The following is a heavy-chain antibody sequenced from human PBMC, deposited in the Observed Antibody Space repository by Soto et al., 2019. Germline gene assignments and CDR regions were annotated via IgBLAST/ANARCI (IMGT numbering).Heavy chain of an antibody. CDR3: ARLYYVSGRPLMDV. CDR1: CGSIRSYY. Sequence: SETLSLTCAVSCGSIRSYYWTWIRQPPGKGLEWIGYIYYNGNTKYNPSLKSRVTISVDLPKNHFSLKVGSVNAADTAVYYCARLYYVSGRPLMDVWGQGTPVTVSS. CDR2: IYYNGNT. V-gene: IGHV4-59*01. J-gene: IGHJ6*02. D-gene: IGHD3-10*01.